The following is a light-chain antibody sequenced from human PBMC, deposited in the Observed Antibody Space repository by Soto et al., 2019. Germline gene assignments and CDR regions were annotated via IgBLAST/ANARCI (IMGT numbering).Light chain of an antibody. CDR3: QQYGNSPRT. J-gene: IGKJ1*01. CDR2: GAS. CDR1: QSVNSNF. Sequence: EIVLTQSPGTLSLSPGERATLSCRASQSVNSNFLAWYQQKPGQAPRLLISGASNRATGIPDRFSGSGSGTDFTLTISRLEPEDFAVYYSQQYGNSPRTFGQGTKVELK. V-gene: IGKV3-20*01.